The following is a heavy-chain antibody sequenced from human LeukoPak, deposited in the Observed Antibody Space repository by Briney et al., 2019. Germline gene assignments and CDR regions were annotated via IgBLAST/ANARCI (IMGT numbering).Heavy chain of an antibody. V-gene: IGHV3-30-3*01. CDR1: GFTFSSYA. CDR2: ISYDGSNK. J-gene: IGHJ4*02. Sequence: GSLRLSCAASGFTFSSYAMHWVRQAPGKGLEWVAVISYDGSNKYYADSVKGRFTISRDNSKNTLYLQMNSLRAEDTAVYYCAREGVLRYFDWLLYRWGQGTLVTVSS. D-gene: IGHD3-9*01. CDR3: AREGVLRYFDWLLYR.